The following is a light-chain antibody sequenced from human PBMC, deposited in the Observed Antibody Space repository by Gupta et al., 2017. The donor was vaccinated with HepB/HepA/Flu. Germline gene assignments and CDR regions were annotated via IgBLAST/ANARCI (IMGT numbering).Light chain of an antibody. CDR3: AAWDNSLSGYV. Sequence: QSVLTQPPSASGTPGQRVTISRSRSSSNVGRDNVYWYQQPPGTAPKLLIYNDDQRPSGVPDRFSGSKSGTSASLAISGLRSEDEADYYCAAWDNSLSGYVFGTGTWVTVL. CDR1: SSNVGRDN. V-gene: IGLV1-47*02. CDR2: NDD. J-gene: IGLJ1*01.